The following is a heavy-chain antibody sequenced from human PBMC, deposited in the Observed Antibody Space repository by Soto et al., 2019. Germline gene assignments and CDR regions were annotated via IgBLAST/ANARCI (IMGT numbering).Heavy chain of an antibody. J-gene: IGHJ5*02. V-gene: IGHV1-69*08. CDR2: IIPVLGSP. Sequence: QVQLVQSGAAVKKPGSSVRVACRASGDIFNRYTITWVRQDPGQGLPWMGRIIPVLGSPNYAQRFRVRVTISADKSTTSVYMDLSSLTSEDTAFYYCARAEGGGGSCHASWGQGTLVTVAS. D-gene: IGHD2-15*01. CDR1: GDIFNRYT. CDR3: ARAEGGGGSCHAS.